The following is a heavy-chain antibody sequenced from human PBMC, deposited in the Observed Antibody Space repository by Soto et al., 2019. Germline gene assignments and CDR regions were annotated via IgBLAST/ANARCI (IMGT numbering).Heavy chain of an antibody. J-gene: IGHJ4*02. V-gene: IGHV1-8*01. CDR2: MNPNSGNT. CDR1: GYTFTSYD. CDR3: ARSVEWLASFDY. D-gene: IGHD6-19*01. Sequence: QVQLVQSGAEVKKPGASVKVSCKASGYTFTSYDINWGRQATGQGLEWMGWMNPNSGNTGYAQKFQGRVTMTRNTSISTAYMELSSLGSEDTAVYYCARSVEWLASFDYWGQGTLVNVSS.